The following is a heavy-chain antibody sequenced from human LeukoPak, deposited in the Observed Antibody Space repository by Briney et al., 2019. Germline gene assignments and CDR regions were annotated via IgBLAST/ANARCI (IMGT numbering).Heavy chain of an antibody. J-gene: IGHJ6*03. V-gene: IGHV3-30*02. CDR1: GFTFSSYG. CDR2: IRYDGSNK. D-gene: IGHD1-26*01. CDR3: AREEWELLRYYYCYMDV. Sequence: GGSLRLSCAASGFTFSSYGMHWVRQAPGKGLEWVAFIRYDGSNKYYADSVKGRFTISRDNSKNTLYLQMNSLRAEDTAVYYCAREEWELLRYYYCYMDVWGKGTTVTVSS.